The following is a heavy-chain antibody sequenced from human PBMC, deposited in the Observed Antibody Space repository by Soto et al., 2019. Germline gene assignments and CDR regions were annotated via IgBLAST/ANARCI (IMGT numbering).Heavy chain of an antibody. D-gene: IGHD3-22*01. J-gene: IGHJ4*02. CDR3: GYFDY. Sequence: SETLSLTCAVYGGRFSGYYWSWIRQPPGKGLEWIGEINHSGSTNYNPSLKNTLHLQINSLGGEDTAVYYCAKSEDDSSAYVGYFDYWGQGTMVTVS. CDR1: GGRFSGYY. CDR2: INHSGST. V-gene: IGHV4-34*01.